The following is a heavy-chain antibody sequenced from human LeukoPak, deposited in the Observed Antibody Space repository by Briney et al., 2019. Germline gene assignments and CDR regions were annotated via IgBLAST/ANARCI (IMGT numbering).Heavy chain of an antibody. D-gene: IGHD6-19*01. V-gene: IGHV3-30*18. CDR2: ISDDGSSK. CDR3: AKDRGSGYLDY. Sequence: GGSLRLSCAASGFTFSSYGMHWVRQAPGKGLEWMAVISDDGSSKYYADSVRGRFTISRDNSKNTLYLQMNSLRAEDTAVYYCAKDRGSGYLDYWGQGTLVTVSS. CDR1: GFTFSSYG. J-gene: IGHJ4*02.